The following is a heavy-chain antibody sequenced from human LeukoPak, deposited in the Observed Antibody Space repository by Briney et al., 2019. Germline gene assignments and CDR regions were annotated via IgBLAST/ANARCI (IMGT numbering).Heavy chain of an antibody. D-gene: IGHD5-18*01. J-gene: IGHJ4*02. CDR3: AILTATVPPNY. Sequence: SETLSLTCAVSGGSISSSSYYWGWIRQPPGKGLEWVATIYYSGRTYYNPSLKSRVTISVDTSKNQFSLKLSSVTAADTAVYYCAILTATVPPNYWGQGTLVTVSS. CDR2: IYYSGRT. V-gene: IGHV4-39*01. CDR1: GGSISSSSYY.